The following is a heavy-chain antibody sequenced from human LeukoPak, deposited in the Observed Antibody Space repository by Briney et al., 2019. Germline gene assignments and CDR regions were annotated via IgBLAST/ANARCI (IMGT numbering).Heavy chain of an antibody. D-gene: IGHD3-10*01. Sequence: SETLSLTCTVSGGSISSYYWSWIRQPPGKGLEWIGYVCYSGSTNYNPSLKSRVTISVDTSENQFSLKLSSVTAADTAVYYCARSELLWFGGVNSGFDYWGQGTLVTVSS. CDR3: ARSELLWFGGVNSGFDY. CDR2: VCYSGST. J-gene: IGHJ4*02. V-gene: IGHV4-59*01. CDR1: GGSISSYY.